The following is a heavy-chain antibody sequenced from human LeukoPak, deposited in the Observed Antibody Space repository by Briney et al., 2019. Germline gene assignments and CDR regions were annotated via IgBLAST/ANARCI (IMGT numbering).Heavy chain of an antibody. D-gene: IGHD3-22*01. CDR3: ARQKSVITMIVVVRRYFDY. Sequence: TSETLSLTCAVYGGSFSGYYWSWIRQPPGKGLEWIGEINHSGSTNYNPSLKSRVTISVDTSKNQFSLKLSSVTAADTAVYYCARQKSVITMIVVVRRYFDYWGQGTLVTVSS. CDR2: INHSGST. CDR1: GGSFSGYY. V-gene: IGHV4-34*01. J-gene: IGHJ4*02.